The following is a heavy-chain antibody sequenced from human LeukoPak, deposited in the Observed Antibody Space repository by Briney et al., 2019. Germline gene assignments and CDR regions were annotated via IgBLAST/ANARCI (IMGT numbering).Heavy chain of an antibody. CDR2: INQDGSEK. V-gene: IGHV3-7*04. J-gene: IGHJ4*02. CDR1: GFTFSTYW. D-gene: IGHD3-10*01. Sequence: GGSLRLSCAASGFTFSTYWMSWVRQAPGKGLEWVANINQDGSEKYYVDSVKGRFTISRDNAKNSLYLQVNSLRGEDTAVYFCARDGYGSGSHDYWGQGTLVTVSS. CDR3: ARDGYGSGSHDY.